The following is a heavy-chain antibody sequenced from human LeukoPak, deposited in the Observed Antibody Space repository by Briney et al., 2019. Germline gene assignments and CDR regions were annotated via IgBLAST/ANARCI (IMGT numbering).Heavy chain of an antibody. D-gene: IGHD3-10*02. CDR3: AKCSAGYYNDAFDI. CDR2: ISGGGAKR. V-gene: IGHV3-23*01. J-gene: IGHJ3*02. Sequence: GGSLRLSCAASGFTFANYAMNWVRQAPGKGLEWVSYISGGGAKRHYSDSVQGRFTISRDNPKNTLYLQINNLRAEDTAMYYCAKCSAGYYNDAFDIWGRGTMVTVSS. CDR1: GFTFANYA.